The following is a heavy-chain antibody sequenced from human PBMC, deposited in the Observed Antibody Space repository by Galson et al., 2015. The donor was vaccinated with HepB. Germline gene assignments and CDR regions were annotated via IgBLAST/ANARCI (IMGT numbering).Heavy chain of an antibody. V-gene: IGHV4-34*01. CDR2: INHGGRS. J-gene: IGHJ4*02. CDR1: GGSFSEYN. Sequence: SETLSLTCAVYGGSFSEYNWTWVRQSPGKGLEWIGEINHGGRSNYNPSLRRRVTISVDTSQNQFSLTLTSVAAADTAVYYCARGGGHCGGIRCHPLDHWGQGSLITVSS. D-gene: IGHD2-21*01. CDR3: ARGGGHCGGIRCHPLDH.